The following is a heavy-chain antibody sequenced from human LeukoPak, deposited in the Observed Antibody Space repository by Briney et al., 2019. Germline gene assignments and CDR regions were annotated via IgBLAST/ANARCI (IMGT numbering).Heavy chain of an antibody. CDR3: AKAGSIRFDY. J-gene: IGHJ4*02. Sequence: GGSLRLSCAASGFTFSSNGMHWVRQAPGKGLEWVAVISYDGSNKYYADSVKGRFTISRDNSKNTLYLQLNSLRAADTAAYYCAKAGSIRFDYWGQGTLVTVSS. CDR2: ISYDGSNK. D-gene: IGHD3-3*02. CDR1: GFTFSSNG. V-gene: IGHV3-30*18.